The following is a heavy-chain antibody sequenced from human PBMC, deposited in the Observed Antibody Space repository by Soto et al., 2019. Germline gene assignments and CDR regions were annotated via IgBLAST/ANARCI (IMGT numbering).Heavy chain of an antibody. CDR3: AKDAGSSAYYYDY. D-gene: IGHD3-22*01. CDR1: GFTFSSYA. Sequence: PGGSLRLSXAASGFTFSSYAMSWVRQAPGKGLEWVSAISGSGGSTYYADSVKGRFTISRDISKDTLSLHMNSLRAEDTAVYFCAKDAGSSAYYYDYWGQGTLVTVPQ. V-gene: IGHV3-23*01. CDR2: ISGSGGST. J-gene: IGHJ4*02.